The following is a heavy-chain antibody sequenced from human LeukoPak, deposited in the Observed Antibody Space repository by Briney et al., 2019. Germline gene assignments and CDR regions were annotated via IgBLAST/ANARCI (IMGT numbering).Heavy chain of an antibody. CDR1: GFTFDDYS. Sequence: GGSLRLSCAASGFTFDDYSMHWVRHAPGKGLEWVSLITWDGGRIFYADSVKGRFTMSRDNGENSLYLQMNSLRGEDTALYYCAQQAAADQYYQHWGQGTLVIVSS. J-gene: IGHJ1*01. V-gene: IGHV3-43D*03. CDR3: AQQAAADQYYQH. CDR2: ITWDGGRI. D-gene: IGHD6-13*01.